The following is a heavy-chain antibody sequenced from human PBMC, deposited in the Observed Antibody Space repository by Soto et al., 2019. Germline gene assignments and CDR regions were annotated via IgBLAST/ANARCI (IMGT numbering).Heavy chain of an antibody. CDR1: GGTFSSYA. V-gene: IGHV1-69*13. D-gene: IGHD2-2*02. Sequence: SVKVSCKASGGTFSSYAISCVRQAPGQGLEWMGGIIPIFGTANYAQKFQGRVTITADESTSTAYVELSSLRSEDTAVYYCATYCSSTSCYNYGRYYYYYGMDVWGQGTTVTVSS. CDR3: ATYCSSTSCYNYGRYYYYYGMDV. J-gene: IGHJ6*02. CDR2: IIPIFGTA.